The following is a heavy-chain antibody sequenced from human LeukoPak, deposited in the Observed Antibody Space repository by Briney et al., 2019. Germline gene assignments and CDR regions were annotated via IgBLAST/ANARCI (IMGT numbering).Heavy chain of an antibody. CDR3: ARRGYDSGFFDS. Sequence: GESLKISCKGSGYSFTSYWIGWVRQMPGKGLEWMGTIYPGDSDTRYSPSFQGQVTISADKSINTAYLQRSSLKASDNAIYYCARRGYDSGFFDSWGQGTLVTVSS. CDR2: IYPGDSDT. CDR1: GYSFTSYW. J-gene: IGHJ4*02. V-gene: IGHV5-51*01. D-gene: IGHD3-10*01.